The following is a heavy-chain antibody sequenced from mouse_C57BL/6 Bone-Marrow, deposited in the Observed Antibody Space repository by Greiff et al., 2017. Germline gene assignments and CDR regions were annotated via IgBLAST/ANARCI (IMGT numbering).Heavy chain of an antibody. CDR3: ARVLRRRGYSDY. J-gene: IGHJ2*01. CDR2: LYPRDGST. D-gene: IGHD2-12*01. V-gene: IGHV1-78*01. Sequence: VQLQQSDAELVKPGASVKISCKASGYTFTDHTIHWMKQRPAQGLAWIGYLYPRDGSTKYNEKFKGKATVTADKSSNTAYMQLNSLTSEDAAFYICARVLRRRGYSDYWGQGTTLTVSS. CDR1: GYTFTDHT.